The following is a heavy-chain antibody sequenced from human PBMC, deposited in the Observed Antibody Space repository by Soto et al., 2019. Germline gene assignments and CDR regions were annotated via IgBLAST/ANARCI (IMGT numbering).Heavy chain of an antibody. CDR3: ARGILAAADYYFDY. Sequence: TSETLSLTCTVSGASIGTYYWSWIRQPPGKGLEWIGYVYYNGNTNYNPSLMSRITISVDTSKNQFSLNLTSVTAADTAVYYCARGILAAADYYFDYWGQGTLVTVSS. D-gene: IGHD6-13*01. J-gene: IGHJ4*02. V-gene: IGHV4-59*01. CDR1: GASIGTYY. CDR2: VYYNGNT.